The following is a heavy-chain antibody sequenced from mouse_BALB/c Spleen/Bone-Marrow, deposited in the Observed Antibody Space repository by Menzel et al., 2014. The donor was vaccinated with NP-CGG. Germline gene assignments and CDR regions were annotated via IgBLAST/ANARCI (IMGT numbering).Heavy chain of an antibody. J-gene: IGHJ2*01. D-gene: IGHD2-1*01. CDR1: VYTFTNYW. CDR2: IYPSDSYT. CDR3: TGYGNYFDY. V-gene: IGHV1-69*02. Sequence: VQLQQSGAELVRPGASVKLSCKASVYTFTNYWINWVKQRPGQGLEWIGNIYPSDSYTTYNQNFKDKATLTVDKSSSTAYMQLSSPTSEDSAVYYCTGYGNYFDYWGQGTTLTVSS.